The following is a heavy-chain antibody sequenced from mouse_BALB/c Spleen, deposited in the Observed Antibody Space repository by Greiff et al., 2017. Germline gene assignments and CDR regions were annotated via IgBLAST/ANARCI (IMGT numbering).Heavy chain of an antibody. V-gene: IGHV5-9-4*01. Sequence: EVQGVESGGGLVKPGGSLKLSCAASGFTFSSYAMSWVRQSPEKRLEWVAEISSGGSYTYYPDTVTGRFTISRDNAKNTLYLEMSSLRSEDTAMYYCASVHAMDYWGQGTSVTVSS. CDR1: GFTFSSYA. CDR3: ASVHAMDY. J-gene: IGHJ4*01. CDR2: ISSGGSYT.